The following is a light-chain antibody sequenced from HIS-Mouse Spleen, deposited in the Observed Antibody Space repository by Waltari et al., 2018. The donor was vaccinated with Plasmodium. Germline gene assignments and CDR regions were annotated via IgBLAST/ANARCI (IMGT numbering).Light chain of an antibody. V-gene: IGKV3-15*01. CDR2: GAS. CDR1: RSVSSN. J-gene: IGKJ1*01. Sequence: EIVMTQSPATLSVSPGERATLSCRASRSVSSNLAWYQQKPGQAPRHLIYGASTRATGIPARFSGSGSGTEFTLTISSKQSEDFAVYYCQQYNNWPRGTFGQGTKVEIK. CDR3: QQYNNWPRGT.